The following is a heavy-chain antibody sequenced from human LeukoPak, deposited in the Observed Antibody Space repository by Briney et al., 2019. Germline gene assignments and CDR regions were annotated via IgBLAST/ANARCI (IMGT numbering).Heavy chain of an antibody. CDR1: GHTLTELA. J-gene: IGHJ3*01. CDR3: AANGLQGDIQHPDDAFDV. D-gene: IGHD3-10*01. Sequence: GASVKVSCKLSGHTLTELALHWVRQAPGKGLEWVGGFDPEAVDSVSAQKFQGRVTMTDDTSTDTAYMELRSLRLDDTAVYFCAANGLQGDIQHPDDAFDVWGQGTVVTV. CDR2: FDPEAVDS. V-gene: IGHV1-24*01.